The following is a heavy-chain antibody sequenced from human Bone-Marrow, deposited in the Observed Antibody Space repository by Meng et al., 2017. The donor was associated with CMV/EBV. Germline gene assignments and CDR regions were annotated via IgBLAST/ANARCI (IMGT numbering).Heavy chain of an antibody. CDR2: IIPILGIA. V-gene: IGHV1-69*02. CDR3: ARGLVVPAAIFEVGIAARPAADV. D-gene: IGHD2-2*02. CDR1: GGTFSSYT. J-gene: IGHJ6*01. Sequence: SVKVSCKASGGTFSSYTISWVRQAPGQGLEWMGRIIPILGIANYAQKFQGRVTITADKSTSTAYMELSSLRSEDTAVYYCARGLVVPAAIFEVGIAARPAADVWGQGTTVTGSS.